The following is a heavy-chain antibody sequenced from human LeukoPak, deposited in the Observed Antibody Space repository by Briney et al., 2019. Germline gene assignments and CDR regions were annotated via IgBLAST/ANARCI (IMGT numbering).Heavy chain of an antibody. CDR3: ARRGRGYCSSTSCYKGGAFDI. D-gene: IGHD2-2*02. CDR1: GFTFSSYT. J-gene: IGHJ3*02. CDR2: IYYSGST. V-gene: IGHV4-59*05. Sequence: GPLRLSCVASGFTFSSYTINWVRQTPGKGLEWIGSIYYSGSTYYNPSLKSRVTISVDMSKNQFSLKLSSVTAADTAVYYCARRGRGYCSSTSCYKGGAFDIWGQGTMVTVSS.